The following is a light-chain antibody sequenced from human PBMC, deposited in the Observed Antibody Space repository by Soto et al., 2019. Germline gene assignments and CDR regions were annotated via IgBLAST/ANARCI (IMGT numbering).Light chain of an antibody. CDR3: SSYAAGPKVV. V-gene: IGLV2-8*01. Sequence: QSALTQPPSASGSPGQSVTISCTGTSSDVGGYKYVSWYQQDPGKVPKLMIYEVSKRPSGVPDRFSGSKSGNTASLTVYGHQAEAEADDYCSSYAAGPKVVFGAGTTLTVL. J-gene: IGLJ2*01. CDR1: SSDVGGYKY. CDR2: EVS.